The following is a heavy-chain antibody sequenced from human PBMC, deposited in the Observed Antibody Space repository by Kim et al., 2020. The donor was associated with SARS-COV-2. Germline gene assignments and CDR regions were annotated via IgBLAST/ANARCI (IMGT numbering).Heavy chain of an antibody. D-gene: IGHD3-22*01. Sequence: GESLKISCKGSGYSFTSYWIGWVRQMPGKGLEWMGIIYPGDSDTRYSPSFQGQVTIPADKSISTAYLQWSSLKASDTAMYYCARRRYYDSSGYYTNYYYYYGMDVWGQGTTVTVSS. CDR1: GYSFTSYW. CDR3: ARRRYYDSSGYYTNYYYYYGMDV. J-gene: IGHJ6*02. V-gene: IGHV5-51*01. CDR2: IYPGDSDT.